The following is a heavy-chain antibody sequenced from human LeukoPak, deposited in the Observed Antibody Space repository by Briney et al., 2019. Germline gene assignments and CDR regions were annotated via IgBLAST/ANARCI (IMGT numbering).Heavy chain of an antibody. Sequence: GGSLRLSCAASGFTFSSYAMHWVRQAPGKGLEWVAVISYDGSNKYYADSVKGRFTISRDNSKNTLYLQMNSLRAEDTAVYYCAKDDDSSGSTPHWYFDLWGRGTLVTVSS. D-gene: IGHD3-22*01. CDR1: GFTFSSYA. V-gene: IGHV3-30-3*01. CDR3: AKDDDSSGSTPHWYFDL. J-gene: IGHJ2*01. CDR2: ISYDGSNK.